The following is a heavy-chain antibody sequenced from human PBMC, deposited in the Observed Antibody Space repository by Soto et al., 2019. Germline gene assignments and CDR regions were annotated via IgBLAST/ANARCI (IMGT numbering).Heavy chain of an antibody. Sequence: QVQLVQSGAEVKKPGASVKVSCKASGYTCTSYDVNWVRQATGEGLEWLGWMNPNKGNTGYAQKFQGRVTMTRNTSISTAYMELSSLRSEDTAVYYCARVWLGYCSGGTCYGAFDIWGQGTMVTVSS. D-gene: IGHD2-15*01. CDR3: ARVWLGYCSGGTCYGAFDI. J-gene: IGHJ3*02. CDR2: MNPNKGNT. CDR1: GYTCTSYD. V-gene: IGHV1-8*01.